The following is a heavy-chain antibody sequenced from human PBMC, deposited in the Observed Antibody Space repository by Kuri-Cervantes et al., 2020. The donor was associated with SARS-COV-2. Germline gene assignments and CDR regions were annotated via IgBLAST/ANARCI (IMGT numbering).Heavy chain of an antibody. CDR3: ARGAYATSGYYYGYSYDYGMDV. J-gene: IGHJ6*02. V-gene: IGHV1-18*01. Sequence: ASVKVSCKASGYTFISNGFSWVRQAPGQGLEWMVWISANSGNTNYAQKLQGRVTLTTDTSTGTVYMELRSLRSDDTAVYYCARGAYATSGYYYGYSYDYGMDVWGQGTAVTVSS. CDR2: ISANSGNT. CDR1: GYTFISNG. D-gene: IGHD3-22*01.